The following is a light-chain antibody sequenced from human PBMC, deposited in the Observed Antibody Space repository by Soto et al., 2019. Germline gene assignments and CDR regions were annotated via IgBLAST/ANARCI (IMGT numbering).Light chain of an antibody. CDR1: QSVSSSY. CDR2: GAS. Sequence: EIVLTQSPGTLSLSPGERATLSCRASQSVSSSYLAWYQQKPGQAPRLLIYGASSRATGIPDRLSGSGSGTDFTLSSSKLEIVDFEVYYCHQYGSSPRTFGQGTKVEIK. CDR3: HQYGSSPRT. V-gene: IGKV3-20*01. J-gene: IGKJ1*01.